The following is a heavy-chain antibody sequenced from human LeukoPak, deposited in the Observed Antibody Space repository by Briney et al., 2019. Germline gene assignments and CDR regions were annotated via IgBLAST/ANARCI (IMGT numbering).Heavy chain of an antibody. D-gene: IGHD2-2*02. J-gene: IGHJ5*02. CDR1: GFTFSSYA. CDR2: INHSGST. Sequence: GSLRLSCAASGFTFSSYAMSWVRQAPGKGLEWIGEINHSGSTNYNPSLKSRVTISVDTSKNQFSLKLSSVTAADTAVYYCARGLGYCSSTSCYRFDPWGQGTLVTVSS. CDR3: ARGLGYCSSTSCYRFDP. V-gene: IGHV4-34*01.